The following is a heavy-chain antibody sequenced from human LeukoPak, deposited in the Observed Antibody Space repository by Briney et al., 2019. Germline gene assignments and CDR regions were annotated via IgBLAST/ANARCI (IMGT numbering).Heavy chain of an antibody. CDR1: GGSISSSSYY. D-gene: IGHD6-13*01. J-gene: IGHJ4*02. CDR3: ASTPYSSSWYTYYYFDY. Sequence: KASETLSLTCTVSGGSISSSSYYWGWIRQPPGKGLEWIGSIYYSGSTYYNPSLKSRVTISVDTSKNQFSLKLSSVTAADTAVYYCASTPYSSSWYTYYYFDYWGQGTLVTVSS. V-gene: IGHV4-39*07. CDR2: IYYSGST.